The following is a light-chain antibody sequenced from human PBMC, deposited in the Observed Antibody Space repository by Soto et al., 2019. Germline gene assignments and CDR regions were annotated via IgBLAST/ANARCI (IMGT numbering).Light chain of an antibody. CDR1: SSDVGGYNF. Sequence: QSVLTQPPSASGSPGQSVAISCTGTSSDVGGYNFVSWYQQHPGRAPKVLIYEVNKRASGVPDRFSGSKSGNTASLTVSGLQAEDEDDYYCSSYAGSNNVLFGGGTKVTVL. CDR3: SSYAGSNNVL. J-gene: IGLJ2*01. V-gene: IGLV2-8*01. CDR2: EVN.